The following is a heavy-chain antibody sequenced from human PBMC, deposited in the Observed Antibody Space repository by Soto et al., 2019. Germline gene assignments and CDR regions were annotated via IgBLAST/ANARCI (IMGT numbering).Heavy chain of an antibody. D-gene: IGHD5-18*01. Sequence: SETLSLTCTVSGGSISSGDYYWSWIRQPPGKGLEWIGYIYYSGSTYYNPSLKSRVTISVDTSKNQFSLKLSSVTAADTAVYYCARDNSYGPFDYWGQGTLVTVSS. V-gene: IGHV4-30-4*01. CDR2: IYYSGST. CDR3: ARDNSYGPFDY. CDR1: GGSISSGDYY. J-gene: IGHJ4*02.